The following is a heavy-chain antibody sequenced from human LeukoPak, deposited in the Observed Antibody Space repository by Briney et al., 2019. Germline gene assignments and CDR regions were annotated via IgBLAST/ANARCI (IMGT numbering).Heavy chain of an antibody. V-gene: IGHV3-21*01. CDR1: GFTFSSYS. CDR2: ISSSSSYI. CDR3: ARDSGRDDSSGYYYSEVDY. D-gene: IGHD3-22*01. J-gene: IGHJ4*02. Sequence: GGSLRLSCAASGFTFSSYSMNWVGQAPGKGLEWVSSISSSSSYIYYAGSVKGRFTISRDNAKNSLYLQMNSLRAEDTAVYYCARDSGRDDSSGYYYSEVDYWGQGTLVTVSS.